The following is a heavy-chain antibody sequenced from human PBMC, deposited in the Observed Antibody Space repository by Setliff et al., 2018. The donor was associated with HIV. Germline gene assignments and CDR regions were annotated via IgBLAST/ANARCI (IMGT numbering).Heavy chain of an antibody. CDR1: GFTFSSYG. CDR2: IWYDGSNK. V-gene: IGHV3-33*03. Sequence: GGSLRLSCAASGFTFSSYGMHWVRQAPGKGLEWVAVIWYDGSNKYYADSVKGRFTISRDNSKNSLYLQMNNLRGEDTALYYCAKDREPYCSRTSCYAFDNWGQGTLVTVSS. D-gene: IGHD2-2*01. J-gene: IGHJ4*02. CDR3: AKDREPYCSRTSCYAFDN.